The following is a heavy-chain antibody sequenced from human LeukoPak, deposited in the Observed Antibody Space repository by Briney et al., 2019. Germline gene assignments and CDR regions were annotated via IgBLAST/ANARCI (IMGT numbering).Heavy chain of an antibody. D-gene: IGHD6-19*01. V-gene: IGHV1-2*02. Sequence: EASVKVSCKASGYTFTDYYIHWVRQAPGQGLEWMGWMNANSGGTKYAQKFQGRVTMTRDTSISTAYMELSRLGSDDTAVYYCAGENSDWAFDYWGQETLVSVSS. CDR2: MNANSGGT. J-gene: IGHJ4*02. CDR1: GYTFTDYY. CDR3: AGENSDWAFDY.